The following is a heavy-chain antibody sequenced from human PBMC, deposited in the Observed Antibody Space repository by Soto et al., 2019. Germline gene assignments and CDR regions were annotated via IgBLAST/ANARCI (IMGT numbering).Heavy chain of an antibody. CDR2: INPNSGGT. D-gene: IGHD3-22*01. CDR3: AREYDSSGYHYTP. Sequence: ASVRVSCKASGYTFTGYYMHWVRQAPGQGLEWMGWINPNSGGTNYAQKFQGRVIMTRDTSISTAYMELSRLRSDDTAVYYCAREYDSSGYHYTPWGQGTLVTVSS. J-gene: IGHJ4*02. CDR1: GYTFTGYY. V-gene: IGHV1-2*02.